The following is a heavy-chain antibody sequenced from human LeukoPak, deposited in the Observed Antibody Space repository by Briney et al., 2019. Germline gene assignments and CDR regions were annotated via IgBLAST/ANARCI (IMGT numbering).Heavy chain of an antibody. Sequence: GGSLRLSRTAPGFTYSSYPTNWAPHARGKGLVWGSGICAGGTFTYYADSVEGRLTNFGDISRNTLHLQLQRLRSDDTAVYYCAKDLDYTSYGYYFDYWGQGTLVTVSS. V-gene: IGHV3-23*01. D-gene: IGHD4-11*01. CDR1: GFTYSSYP. CDR2: ICAGGTFT. J-gene: IGHJ4*02. CDR3: AKDLDYTSYGYYFDY.